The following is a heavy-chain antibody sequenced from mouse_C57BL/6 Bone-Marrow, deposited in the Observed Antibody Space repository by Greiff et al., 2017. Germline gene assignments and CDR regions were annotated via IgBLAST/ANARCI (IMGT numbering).Heavy chain of an antibody. CDR2: IWSGGST. V-gene: IGHV2-2*01. CDR3: ARTFTTGNFDV. Sequence: QVQLQQSGPGLVQPSQSLSITCTVSGFSLTSYGVHWVRQSPGKGLEWLGVIWSGGSTDYNAAFISRLSISKDNSKSQVFFKMNSLQADDTAIYYCARTFTTGNFDVWGTGTTVTVSS. D-gene: IGHD1-1*01. CDR1: GFSLTSYG. J-gene: IGHJ1*03.